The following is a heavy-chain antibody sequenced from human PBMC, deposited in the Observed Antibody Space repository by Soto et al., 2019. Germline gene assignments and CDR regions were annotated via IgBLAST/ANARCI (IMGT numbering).Heavy chain of an antibody. CDR1: GYTFTTYG. CDR3: ARLPSRHWVDY. Sequence: GASVKVSCKASGYTFTTYGLTWVRQAPGQGLEWMGWISAYYGTTDYAQKFQGRLTLTRDTFTRTAYMELRGLRSDDTAVYYCARLPSRHWVDYWGQGTLVTVSS. D-gene: IGHD3-16*01. V-gene: IGHV1-18*04. CDR2: ISAYYGTT. J-gene: IGHJ4*02.